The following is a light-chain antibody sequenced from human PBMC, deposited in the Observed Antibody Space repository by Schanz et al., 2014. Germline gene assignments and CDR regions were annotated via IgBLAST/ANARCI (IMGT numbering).Light chain of an antibody. CDR1: SSDVGGYNY. Sequence: QSVLTQPASVSGSPGQSITISCTGTSSDVGGYNYVSWYQQNPGKAPKLMIYDVSKRPSGVPDRFSGSKSGNTASLTVSGLQAEDEADYYCSSYATSDTVTLFGGGTKLTVL. CDR3: SSYATSDTVTL. J-gene: IGLJ3*02. V-gene: IGLV2-14*01. CDR2: DVS.